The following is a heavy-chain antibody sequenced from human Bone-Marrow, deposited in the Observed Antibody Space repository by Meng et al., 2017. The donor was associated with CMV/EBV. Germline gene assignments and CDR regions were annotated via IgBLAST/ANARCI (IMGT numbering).Heavy chain of an antibody. V-gene: IGHV3-21*01. CDR1: GFTFSSYY. D-gene: IGHD6-19*01. Sequence: GGSLRLSCAASGFTFSSYYMNWVRQAPGKGLEWVSSISSSSSYIYYADSVKGRFTISRDNAKNSLYLQMNSLRAEDTAVYYCAKDWDSSGWFDYWGQGTLVPSPQ. CDR3: AKDWDSSGWFDY. CDR2: ISSSSSYI. J-gene: IGHJ4*02.